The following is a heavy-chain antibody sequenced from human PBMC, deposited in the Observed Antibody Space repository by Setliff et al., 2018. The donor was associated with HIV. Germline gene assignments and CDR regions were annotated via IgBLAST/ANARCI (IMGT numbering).Heavy chain of an antibody. CDR3: ARGNNGYYYDSSGYYH. CDR2: IYTSGST. Sequence: SETLSLTCTVSGGSISGYYWSWIRQPAGKGLEWIGHIYTSGSTNYNPSLKSRVTISVDTSKNQFSLKLSSVTAADTAVYYCARGNNGYYYDSSGYYHWGQGTLVTVSS. J-gene: IGHJ5*02. V-gene: IGHV4-4*07. CDR1: GGSISGYY. D-gene: IGHD3-22*01.